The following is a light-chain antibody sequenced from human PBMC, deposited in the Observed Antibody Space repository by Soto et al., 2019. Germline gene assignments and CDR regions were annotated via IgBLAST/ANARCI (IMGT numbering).Light chain of an antibody. CDR1: QDLDRW. Sequence: DIQMTQSPSSLSASVGDRVTITCRASQDLDRWLAWYQQKPGEAPKVLIYAASNLRSGVPSRFSGSGSGADFSPTISSLQPEDFATYYCQQYETFSGTFGPGTKVDIK. CDR2: AAS. V-gene: IGKV1D-16*01. J-gene: IGKJ1*01. CDR3: QQYETFSGT.